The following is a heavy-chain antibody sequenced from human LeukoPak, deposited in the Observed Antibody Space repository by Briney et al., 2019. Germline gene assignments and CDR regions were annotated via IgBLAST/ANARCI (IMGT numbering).Heavy chain of an antibody. J-gene: IGHJ6*03. CDR3: AREKIGTGTVLGKDYYYMDV. CDR1: GGSISSSSYH. Sequence: SETLSLTCTVSGGSISSSSYHWGWIRQPPGKGLEWIGSIYYSGSTYYNPSLKSRVTISVDTSKNQFSLKLSSVTAADTAMYYCAREKIGTGTVLGKDYYYMDVWGKGTTVTVSS. D-gene: IGHD3-16*01. CDR2: IYYSGST. V-gene: IGHV4-39*07.